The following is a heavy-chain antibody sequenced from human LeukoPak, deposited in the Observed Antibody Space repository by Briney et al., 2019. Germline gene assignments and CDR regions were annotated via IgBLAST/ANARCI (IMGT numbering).Heavy chain of an antibody. J-gene: IGHJ4*02. CDR2: ISYDGSSK. V-gene: IGHV3-30-3*01. CDR1: GFTARRYA. CDR3: ARNPYNDYYFVY. D-gene: IGHD1-1*01. Sequence: PGGSLRLSYAASGFTARRYAMHWVRQAPGKGLEWVAIISYDGSSKYYADSVKGRFTISRDNSKNTLYLQMNSLRAEDTAVYYCARNPYNDYYFVYWSQGTLVTVSS.